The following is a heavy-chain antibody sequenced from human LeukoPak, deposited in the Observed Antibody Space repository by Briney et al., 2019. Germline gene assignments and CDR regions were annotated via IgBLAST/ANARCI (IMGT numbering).Heavy chain of an antibody. Sequence: ASVKVSCKASGYTFTSYDINWVRQATGQGLEWMGRINPNSGGTNYAQKFQGRVTMTRDTSISTAYMELSRLRSDDTAVYYCARVYKVGAPHYWGQGTLVTVSS. D-gene: IGHD1-26*01. CDR3: ARVYKVGAPHY. J-gene: IGHJ4*02. CDR2: INPNSGGT. V-gene: IGHV1-2*06. CDR1: GYTFTSYD.